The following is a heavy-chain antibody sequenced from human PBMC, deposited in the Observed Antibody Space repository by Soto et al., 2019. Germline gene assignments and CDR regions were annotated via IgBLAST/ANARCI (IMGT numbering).Heavy chain of an antibody. CDR3: ARLIPGVEAWFDP. V-gene: IGHV1-18*01. D-gene: IGHD2-2*01. Sequence: QVQLVQSGAEVKKPGASVKVSCRASGYTFTNFGVTWVRRAPGQGLEWMGWISAYTDTPNYAQKFQGRVTMTIVTFTSTAYMDLRSLTSVDTAVYYFARLIPGVEAWFDPWGQGTLFTVSS. CDR2: ISAYTDTP. J-gene: IGHJ5*02. CDR1: GYTFTNFG.